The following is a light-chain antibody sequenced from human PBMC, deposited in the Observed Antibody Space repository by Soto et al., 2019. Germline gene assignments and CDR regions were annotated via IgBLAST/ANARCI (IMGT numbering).Light chain of an antibody. Sequence: EIVMPQSPATLSVSPGERATLSCRASQSVSSNLAWYQQKPGQAPRLLIYGAFTRATGIPARFSGSGSGTEFTLTISSLQSEDFAFYYCQQYNNWPLTFGGGNKVEIK. J-gene: IGKJ4*01. CDR2: GAF. V-gene: IGKV3-15*01. CDR3: QQYNNWPLT. CDR1: QSVSSN.